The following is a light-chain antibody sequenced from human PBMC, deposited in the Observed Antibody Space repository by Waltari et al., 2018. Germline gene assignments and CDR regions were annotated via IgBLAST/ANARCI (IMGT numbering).Light chain of an antibody. J-gene: IGKJ2*01. CDR2: EAS. CDR1: QSVASDY. V-gene: IGKV3-20*01. CDR3: QHYAHSPYT. Sequence: EVVLTQSPDTRSLSPGERATLSCRASQSVASDYLAWYQQTPGQAPRLLFFEASKRAAGIPDRFSGSGSGTDFTLSISRLEPEDFAVYYCQHYAHSPYTFGQGTKLEI.